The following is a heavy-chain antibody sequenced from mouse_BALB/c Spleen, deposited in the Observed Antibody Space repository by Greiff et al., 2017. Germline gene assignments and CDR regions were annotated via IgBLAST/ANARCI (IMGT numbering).Heavy chain of an antibody. J-gene: IGHJ4*01. V-gene: IGHV5-6-3*01. D-gene: IGHD2-10*01. CDR1: GFTFSSYG. Sequence: EVQGVESGGGLVQPGGSLKLSCAASGFTFSSYGMSWVRQTPDKRLELVATINSNGGSTYYPDSVKGRFTISRDNAKNTLYLQMSSLKSEDTAMYYCARAYPGYYYAMDYWGQGTSVTVSS. CDR2: INSNGGST. CDR3: ARAYPGYYYAMDY.